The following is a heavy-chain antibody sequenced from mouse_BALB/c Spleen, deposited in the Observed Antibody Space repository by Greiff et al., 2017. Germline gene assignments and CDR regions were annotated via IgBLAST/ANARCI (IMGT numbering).Heavy chain of an antibody. CDR1: GFTFSDYG. CDR3: ARVLRAGAMDY. J-gene: IGHJ4*01. D-gene: IGHD1-1*01. V-gene: IGHV5-15*02. CDR2: ISNLAYSI. Sequence: EVQGVESGGGLVQPGGSRKLSCAASGFTFSDYGMAWVRQAPGKGPEWVAFISNLAYSIYYADTVTGRFTISRENAKNTLYLEMSSLRSEDTAMYYCARVLRAGAMDYWGQGTSVTVSS.